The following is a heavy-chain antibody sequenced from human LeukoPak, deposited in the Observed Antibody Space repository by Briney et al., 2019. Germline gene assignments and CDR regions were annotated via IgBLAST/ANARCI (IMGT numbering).Heavy chain of an antibody. CDR3: ARATRPLYDFWSGYYGEFDY. J-gene: IGHJ4*02. Sequence: ASVKVSCKASGYTFTGYYMHWVRQAPGQGLEWMGWINPNSGGTNYAQKFQGRVTMTRDTSISTAYMELSRLRSDDTAVYYRARATRPLYDFWSGYYGEFDYWGQGTLVTVSS. CDR1: GYTFTGYY. D-gene: IGHD3-3*01. CDR2: INPNSGGT. V-gene: IGHV1-2*02.